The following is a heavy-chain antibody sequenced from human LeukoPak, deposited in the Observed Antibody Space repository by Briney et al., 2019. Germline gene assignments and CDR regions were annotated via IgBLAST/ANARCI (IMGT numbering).Heavy chain of an antibody. CDR3: ARDSRNIVGATTFDY. D-gene: IGHD1-26*01. CDR1: GYTFTSYG. J-gene: IGHJ4*02. V-gene: IGHV1-18*01. CDR2: ISAYNGNT. Sequence: EASVKVSCKASGYTFTSYGISWVRQAPGQGLEWMGWISAYNGNTNYAQKLQGRVTMTTDTSTSTAYMELRSLRSDDTAVYYCARDSRNIVGATTFDYWGQGTLVTVSS.